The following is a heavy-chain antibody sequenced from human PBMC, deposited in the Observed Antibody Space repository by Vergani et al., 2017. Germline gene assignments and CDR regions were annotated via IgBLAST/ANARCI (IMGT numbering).Heavy chain of an antibody. V-gene: IGHV3-30*02. CDR2: TRPPEDGA. CDR1: GLTLSSYG. D-gene: IGHD1-7*01. Sequence: QVQLVESGGGVVQPGGSMRLSCSASGLTLSSYGVHWVRPAPGRGLESVTFTRPPEDGAFYSASVRGRFTVSRYNSKNTLYFEMKRLNVDDTAIYYCRKARGTVVGTWWFDPWGQGTPVTFSS. J-gene: IGHJ5*02. CDR3: RKARGTVVGTWWFDP.